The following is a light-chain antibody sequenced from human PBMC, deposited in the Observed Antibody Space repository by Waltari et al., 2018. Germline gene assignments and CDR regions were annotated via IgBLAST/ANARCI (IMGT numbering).Light chain of an antibody. V-gene: IGKV1-5*03. CDR3: QQYMTYWT. CDR2: KAS. J-gene: IGKJ1*01. CDR1: QSVSTW. Sequence: DIQMTQSPSTLSASVGDRVTMTCRASQSVSTWVAWYQQIPGTAPKLIISKASTLQTGVPSRFRGSGSGTEFRLTISGVQSEDLGTYYCQQYMTYWTFGQGTRVEI.